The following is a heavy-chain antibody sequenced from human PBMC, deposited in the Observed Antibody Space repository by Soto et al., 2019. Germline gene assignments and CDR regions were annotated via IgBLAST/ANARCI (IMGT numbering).Heavy chain of an antibody. J-gene: IGHJ4*02. CDR3: TTDLYSSSAWANDY. D-gene: IGHD6-19*01. CDR1: GFTFNDAW. V-gene: IGHV3-15*07. CDR2: IKHKADGETT. Sequence: EVQLVESGGGFVKPGGSLRLSCTASGFTFNDAWMNWVRQGPGKGLEWVARIKHKADGETTDYAAPVKGRFTISSDDSKNTVSLQMDSLRTADTAVYYCTTDLYSSSAWANDYWGQGTLVTVSS.